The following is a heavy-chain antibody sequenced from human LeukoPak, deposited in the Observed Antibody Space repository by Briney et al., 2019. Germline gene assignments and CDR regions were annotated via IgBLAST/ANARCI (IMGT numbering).Heavy chain of an antibody. J-gene: IGHJ4*02. CDR3: AKDLYYYDSSGYGDH. V-gene: IGHV3-30*02. CDR1: GFTFNRRG. D-gene: IGHD3-22*01. Sequence: PGGSLRLSCAASGFTFNRRGMHWVRQAPATGLEWVAFIRYDGGGTFYANFVKGRFTTSRDNSKNTLSLQMNSLRGEDTAVYYCAKDLYYYDSSGYGDHWGQGPLVTVSS. CDR2: IRYDGGGT.